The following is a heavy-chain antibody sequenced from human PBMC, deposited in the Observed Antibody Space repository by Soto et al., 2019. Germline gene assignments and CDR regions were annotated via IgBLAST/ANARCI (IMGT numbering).Heavy chain of an antibody. V-gene: IGHV4-30-2*01. CDR3: ARVPDY. CDR2: MYHSGST. Sequence: PSETLSLTCAVSGGSISSGGYSWSWIRQPPGKGLEWIGYMYHSGSTYYNPSLKSRVTISIDRSKNQFSLKLSSVTAADTAVYYYARVPDYWGQGILVTVAS. J-gene: IGHJ4*02. D-gene: IGHD2-2*01. CDR1: GGSISSGGYS.